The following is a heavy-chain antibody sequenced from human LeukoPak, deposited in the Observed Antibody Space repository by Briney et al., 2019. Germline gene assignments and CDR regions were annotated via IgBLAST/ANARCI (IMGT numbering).Heavy chain of an antibody. CDR2: ISGSGGST. D-gene: IGHD6-13*01. V-gene: IGHV3-23*01. CDR3: ARAPSDSSRAPDAFDI. Sequence: GGSLRLSCAASGFTFSSYAMSWVRQAPGKGLEWVSAISGSGGSTYYADSVKGRFTISRDNAKNSLYLQMNSLRAEDTAVYYCARAPSDSSRAPDAFDIWGQGTMVTISS. CDR1: GFTFSSYA. J-gene: IGHJ3*02.